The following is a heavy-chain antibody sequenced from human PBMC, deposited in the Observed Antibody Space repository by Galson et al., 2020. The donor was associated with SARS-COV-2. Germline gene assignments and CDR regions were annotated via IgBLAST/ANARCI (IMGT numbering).Heavy chain of an antibody. V-gene: IGHV3-30*03. Sequence: QLGESLKISCTASGFTFDDYGMSWVRQAPGKGLEWVAIISYDGTKRYNLASVKGRFTISRDNSKNTLYLQMDSLTTEDTAVYYCARETDDYTSSWYDYWGQGTLVTVSS. CDR3: ARETDDYTSSWYDY. CDR1: GFTFDDYG. CDR2: ISYDGTKR. D-gene: IGHD6-13*01. J-gene: IGHJ4*02.